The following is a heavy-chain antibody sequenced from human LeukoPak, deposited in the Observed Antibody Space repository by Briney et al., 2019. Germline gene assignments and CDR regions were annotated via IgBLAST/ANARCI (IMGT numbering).Heavy chain of an antibody. CDR2: INPNSGGT. J-gene: IGHJ4*02. Sequence: ASVKVSCKASGYTFTGYYMHWVRQAPGQGLEWMGWINPNSGGTNYAQKFQGRVTMTRDTSISTAYMELGRLRSDDTAVYYCARAQYYYDSSGSLDYWGQGTLVTVSS. D-gene: IGHD3-22*01. CDR3: ARAQYYYDSSGSLDY. CDR1: GYTFTGYY. V-gene: IGHV1-2*02.